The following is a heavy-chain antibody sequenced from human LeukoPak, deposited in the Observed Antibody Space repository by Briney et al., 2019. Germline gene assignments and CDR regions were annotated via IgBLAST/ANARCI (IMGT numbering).Heavy chain of an antibody. Sequence: SETLSLTCTVSAGSISSSSYDWRWIRQPPAKGLEWIGSIYYSGSTYYNPSLKSRVTISVDTSKNQFSLKLSSVTAADTAVYYCARHSAAAILPFDYWGQGTLVTVSS. CDR1: AGSISSSSYD. CDR2: IYYSGST. D-gene: IGHD2-2*01. CDR3: ARHSAAAILPFDY. J-gene: IGHJ4*02. V-gene: IGHV4-39*01.